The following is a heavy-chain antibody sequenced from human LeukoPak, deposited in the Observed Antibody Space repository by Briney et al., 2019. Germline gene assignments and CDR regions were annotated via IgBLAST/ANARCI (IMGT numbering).Heavy chain of an antibody. Sequence: GGSLRLSYAASGFTFSSYSMNWVRQAPGKALEWVSSISSSSSYIYYADSVKGRFTISRDNAKNSLYLQMNSLRAEDTAVYYCARSIAAAGTDYWGQGTLVTVSS. CDR2: ISSSSSYI. CDR1: GFTFSSYS. J-gene: IGHJ4*02. V-gene: IGHV3-21*01. D-gene: IGHD6-13*01. CDR3: ARSIAAAGTDY.